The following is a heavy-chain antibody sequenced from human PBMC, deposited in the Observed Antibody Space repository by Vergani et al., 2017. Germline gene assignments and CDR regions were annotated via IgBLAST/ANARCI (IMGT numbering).Heavy chain of an antibody. J-gene: IGHJ5*02. Sequence: QVQLVQSGAEVKKPGASVKVSCKASGYTFTSYGISWVRQAPGQGLEWMGWISAYNGNTNYAQKLQGRVTMTTDTSTSTAYTGLRSLRSNDTAVYYCAREDGRTIAVAGTGWFDPGGEGTLVTVSS. CDR2: ISAYNGNT. V-gene: IGHV1-18*01. CDR3: AREDGRTIAVAGTGWFDP. CDR1: GYTFTSYG. D-gene: IGHD6-19*01.